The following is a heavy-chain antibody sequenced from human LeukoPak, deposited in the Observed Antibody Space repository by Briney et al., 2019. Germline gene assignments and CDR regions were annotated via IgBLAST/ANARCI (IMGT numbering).Heavy chain of an antibody. D-gene: IGHD5-18*01. CDR3: ARHNTVMAIDY. Sequence: TSETLSLTCTVSGGSISHYYWSWVRQSPGQGLEWIGNIYDSGRINHNPSLKSRVTMSVDTSKNQFFLKLTSVTAADTAVYYCARHNTVMAIDYWGQGTLVTVSS. V-gene: IGHV4-59*01. CDR1: GGSISHYY. J-gene: IGHJ4*02. CDR2: IYDSGRI.